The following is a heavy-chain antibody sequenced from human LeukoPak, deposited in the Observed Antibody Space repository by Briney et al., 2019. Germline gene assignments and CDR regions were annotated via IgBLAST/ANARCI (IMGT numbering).Heavy chain of an antibody. D-gene: IGHD6-13*01. CDR1: GGSISSSSYY. J-gene: IGHJ5*02. V-gene: IGHV4-39*01. CDR3: ATCSSSWYVPGWFDP. Sequence: SETLSLTCTVSGGSISSSSYYWGWLRQPPGKGLEWIGSIYYSGSTYYNPSLKSRVTISVDTSKNQFSLKLSSVTAADTAVYYCATCSSSWYVPGWFDPWGQGTLVTVSS. CDR2: IYYSGST.